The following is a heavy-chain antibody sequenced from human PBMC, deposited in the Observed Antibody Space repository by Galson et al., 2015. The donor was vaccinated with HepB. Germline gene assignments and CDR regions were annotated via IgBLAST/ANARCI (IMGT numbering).Heavy chain of an antibody. Sequence: SLRLSCAASGFTFSSYWMHWVRQAPGKGLVWVSRINSDGSSTSYADSVKGRFTISRDNAKNTLYLQVNSLRAEDTAVYYCARVNQWLVSFDYWGQGTLVTVSS. J-gene: IGHJ4*02. CDR1: GFTFSSYW. V-gene: IGHV3-74*01. CDR3: ARVNQWLVSFDY. D-gene: IGHD6-19*01. CDR2: INSDGSST.